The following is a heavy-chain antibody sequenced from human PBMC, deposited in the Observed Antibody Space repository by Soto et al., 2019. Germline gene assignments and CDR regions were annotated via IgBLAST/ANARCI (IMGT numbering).Heavy chain of an antibody. CDR2: IYLVGSS. V-gene: IGHV4-59*11. J-gene: IGHJ5*02. CDR3: ARAHYDTIGFSRAP. Sequence: QVQLQESGPGLVKPSETLSLTCNVSGASITAHYYTWIRQTPGQRLELLCFIYLVGSSNYNPSFNRRVTMSVDTSQMRFPVRLSSVTAADTAVYYFARAHYDTIGFSRAPWGLGALVTSST. D-gene: IGHD3-16*01. CDR1: GASITAHY.